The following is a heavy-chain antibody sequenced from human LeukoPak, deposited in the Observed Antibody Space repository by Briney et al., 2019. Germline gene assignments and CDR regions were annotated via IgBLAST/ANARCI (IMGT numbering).Heavy chain of an antibody. CDR3: TRDFDFSSAI. V-gene: IGHV3-30*04. Sequence: GGSLRLSCAASGFTFSSYAMHWVRQAPGKGLEWVAVISYDGSNKYYADSVKGRFTTSRDNAKNTLFLQMNSLKAEDTAVYYCTRDFDFSSAIWGQGTLVTVSS. D-gene: IGHD3-3*01. CDR2: ISYDGSNK. CDR1: GFTFSSYA. J-gene: IGHJ4*02.